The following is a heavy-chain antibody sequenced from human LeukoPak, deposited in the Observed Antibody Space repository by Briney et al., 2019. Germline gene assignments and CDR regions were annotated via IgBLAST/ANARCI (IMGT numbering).Heavy chain of an antibody. CDR3: ARQVIADGYVFDD. V-gene: IGHV4-59*08. J-gene: IGHJ4*02. CDR1: GGSISSYY. CDR2: IYYTGST. Sequence: SETLSLTCTVSGGSISSYYWSWIRQPPGKGLEWIGFIYYTGSTKYNPSLKSRVTISVDTSKNQFSLNLRSVTAADTAVYYCARQVIADGYVFDDWGQGTLVTVSS. D-gene: IGHD5-24*01.